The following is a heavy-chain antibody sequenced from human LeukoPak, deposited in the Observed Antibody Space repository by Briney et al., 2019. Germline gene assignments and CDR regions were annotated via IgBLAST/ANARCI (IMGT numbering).Heavy chain of an antibody. J-gene: IGHJ5*02. CDR3: ARGNRPQRFYGSGSFDP. Sequence: GASVKVSCKASGYTFTSHYMHWVRQAPEKGLEWMGWINTNTGNPTYAQGFTGRFVLSVDTSVNTAFLEITSLKSEDTAVYYCARGNRPQRFYGSGSFDPWGQGTLVSVSS. D-gene: IGHD3-10*01. CDR1: GYTFTSHY. V-gene: IGHV7-4-1*02. CDR2: INTNTGNP.